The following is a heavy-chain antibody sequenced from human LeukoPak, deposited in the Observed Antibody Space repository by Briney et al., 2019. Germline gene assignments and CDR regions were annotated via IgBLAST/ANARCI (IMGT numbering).Heavy chain of an antibody. CDR3: ARDADSSGYYRDAFDI. Sequence: ASVTVSCKASGYTFTSYGISWVRQAPGQGLEWMGWISAYNGNTNYAQKLQGRVTMTTDTSTSTAYMELRSLRSDDTAVYYCARDADSSGYYRDAFDIWGQGTMVTVSS. D-gene: IGHD3-22*01. CDR2: ISAYNGNT. CDR1: GYTFTSYG. J-gene: IGHJ3*02. V-gene: IGHV1-18*01.